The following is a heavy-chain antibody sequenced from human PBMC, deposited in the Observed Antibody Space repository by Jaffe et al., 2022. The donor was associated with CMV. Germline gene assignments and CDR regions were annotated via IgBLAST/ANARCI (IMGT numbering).Heavy chain of an antibody. CDR1: GESISSAYSY. CDR3: ARHVFRAGDSCYPHCPFDL. V-gene: IGHV4-39*01. CDR2: IMDTGST. J-gene: IGHJ4*02. Sequence: QVQVQESGPGLVKPSETLSLTCTVSGESISSAYSYWGWVRQPPGEGLEWIGSIMDTGSTNYNPSLESRVTMSVDTSSNQFSLRLKSVTAADTSVYYCARHVFRAGDSCYPHCPFDLWGQGTLVIVSS. D-gene: IGHD2-2*01.